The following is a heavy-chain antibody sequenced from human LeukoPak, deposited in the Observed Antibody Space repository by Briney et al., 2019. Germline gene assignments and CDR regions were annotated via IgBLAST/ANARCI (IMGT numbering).Heavy chain of an antibody. Sequence: PSETLSLTCTVSGGSISSYYWSWIRQPPGKGLEWIGSIYYSGSTYYNPSLKSRVTISVDTSKNQFSLKLSSVTAADTAVYYCARMGIEDAFDIWGQGTMVTVSS. CDR2: IYYSGST. V-gene: IGHV4-59*05. CDR1: GGSISSYY. J-gene: IGHJ3*02. D-gene: IGHD7-27*01. CDR3: ARMGIEDAFDI.